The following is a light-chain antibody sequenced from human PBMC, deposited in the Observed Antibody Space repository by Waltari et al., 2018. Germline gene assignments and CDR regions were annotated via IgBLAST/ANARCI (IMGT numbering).Light chain of an antibody. V-gene: IGLV2-8*01. J-gene: IGLJ1*01. CDR3: SSYAGSNNPYV. Sequence: QSALTQPPSASGSPGQSVTISCTGTSSDVGGFNSVSCYQQHPGKAPKLMIYEVSKRPSGVPDRFSGSKSGNTASLTVSGLQAEDEADYYCSSYAGSNNPYVFGSGTKVTVL. CDR1: SSDVGGFNS. CDR2: EVS.